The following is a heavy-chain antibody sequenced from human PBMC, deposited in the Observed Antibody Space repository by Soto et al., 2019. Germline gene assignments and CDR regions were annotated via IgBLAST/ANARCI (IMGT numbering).Heavy chain of an antibody. J-gene: IGHJ4*02. CDR1: GFTFSTYG. CDR3: ARDSIEWLRSPEYYFDY. D-gene: IGHD5-12*01. V-gene: IGHV3-33*01. Sequence: QVQLVESGGGVVQPGRSLRLSCAATGFTFSTYGMHWVRQAPGKGLEWVAAIWYDGSNKYYADSVKGRFTISRDSSKNTLYLQMNSLRAEDTGVYYCARDSIEWLRSPEYYFDYWGQGTLVTVSS. CDR2: IWYDGSNK.